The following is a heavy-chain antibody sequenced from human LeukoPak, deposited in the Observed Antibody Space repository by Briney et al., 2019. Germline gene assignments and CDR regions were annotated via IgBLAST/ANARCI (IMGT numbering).Heavy chain of an antibody. J-gene: IGHJ4*02. V-gene: IGHV4-31*03. CDR2: IYYSGST. Sequence: PSETLSLTCTVSGGSISSGGYYWSWIRQHPEKGLEWIGYIYYSGSTYYNPSLKSRVTISVDTSKNQFSLKLSSVAAADTAVYYCARLGAGYSGYDIRGEFDYWGQGTLVTVSS. CDR3: ARLGAGYSGYDIRGEFDY. D-gene: IGHD5-12*01. CDR1: GGSISSGGYY.